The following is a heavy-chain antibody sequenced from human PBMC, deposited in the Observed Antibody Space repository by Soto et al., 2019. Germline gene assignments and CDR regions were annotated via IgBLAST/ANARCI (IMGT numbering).Heavy chain of an antibody. CDR1: GYRFTSFA. D-gene: IGHD5-18*01. CDR2: INAGNGNT. CDR3: VRGGEPGYRSYVNGDL. V-gene: IGHV1-3*01. Sequence: QDLHVQSGAEVKTPGASVKISCRTSGYRFTSFAIHWVRQAPGKRLEWMGWINAGNGNTRYSQKFQGRVAITRDTTATTAYMEVTSLRFEDTAVYYCVRGGEPGYRSYVNGDLWGQGTLVTVSS. J-gene: IGHJ5*02.